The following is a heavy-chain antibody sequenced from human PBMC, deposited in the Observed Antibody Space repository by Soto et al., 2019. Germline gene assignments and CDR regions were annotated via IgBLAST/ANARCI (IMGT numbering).Heavy chain of an antibody. CDR2: FSSSSSYI. Sequence: PGGSLRLSCAASGFTFSSYSMYWVRQAPGKGLEWVSSFSSSSSYIYYADSVKGRFTISRDNAKNSLYLQMNSLRAEDTAVYYCARAVGVDDILTGNSLYYYGMDVWGQGTTVTVSS. V-gene: IGHV3-21*01. CDR1: GFTFSSYS. D-gene: IGHD3-9*01. J-gene: IGHJ6*02. CDR3: ARAVGVDDILTGNSLYYYGMDV.